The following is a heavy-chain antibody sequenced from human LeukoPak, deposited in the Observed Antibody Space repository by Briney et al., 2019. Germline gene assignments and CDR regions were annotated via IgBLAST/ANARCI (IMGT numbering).Heavy chain of an antibody. D-gene: IGHD3-22*01. CDR1: GGSINTGSYY. J-gene: IGHJ5*02. V-gene: IGHV4-61*09. CDR2: IYTTGST. CDR3: AREGTYYYESSAYSLFDP. Sequence: SQTLSLTCTVSGGSINTGSYYWSWIRQPAGKGLEWIGHIYTTGSTNDNPSLKSRVTISLDTSKNQFSLKLNSVTAADTAVYYCAREGTYYYESSAYSLFDPWGQGTLVTVSS.